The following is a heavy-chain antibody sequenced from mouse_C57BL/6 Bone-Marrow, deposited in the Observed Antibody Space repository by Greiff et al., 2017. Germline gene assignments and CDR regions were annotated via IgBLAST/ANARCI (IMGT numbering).Heavy chain of an antibody. V-gene: IGHV1-55*01. Sequence: QVQLQQPGAELVKPGASVKMSCKASGYTFTSYWITWVKQRPGQGLEWIGDIYPGSGSTNYTEKFKSKATLTVVTSSSTAYMQLSSLTSEDSAVYYCAREDDGYYLYYAMDYWGQGTSVTVSS. CDR1: GYTFTSYW. J-gene: IGHJ4*01. CDR3: AREDDGYYLYYAMDY. D-gene: IGHD2-3*01. CDR2: IYPGSGST.